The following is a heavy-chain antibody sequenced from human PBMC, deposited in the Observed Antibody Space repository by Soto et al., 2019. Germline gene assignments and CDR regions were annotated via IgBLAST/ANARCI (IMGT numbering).Heavy chain of an antibody. V-gene: IGHV1-2*04. Sequence: ASVKVSCKASGYTFTGYYMHWVRQAPGQGLEWMGWINPNSGGTNYAQKFQGWVTRTRDTSISTAYMELSRLRSDDTAVYYCARTPGVVPAATKYGMDVWGQGTTVTVSS. D-gene: IGHD2-2*01. J-gene: IGHJ6*02. CDR1: GYTFTGYY. CDR3: ARTPGVVPAATKYGMDV. CDR2: INPNSGGT.